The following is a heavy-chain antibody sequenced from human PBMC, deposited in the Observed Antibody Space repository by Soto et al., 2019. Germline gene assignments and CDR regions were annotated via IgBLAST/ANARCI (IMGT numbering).Heavy chain of an antibody. CDR1: GFTVSSNY. CDR2: IYSGGTT. V-gene: IGHV3-66*01. J-gene: IGHJ4*02. D-gene: IGHD5-18*01. CDR3: ARNSRFDTPMVY. Sequence: EVQLVESGGGLVQPGGSLSLSCAASGFTVSSNYMTWVRQAPGKGLEWVSVIYSGGTTYYADSVKGRFTISRDKSKSTLYLQMNSLRAEDTAVYYCARNSRFDTPMVYWGQGTLVTVSS.